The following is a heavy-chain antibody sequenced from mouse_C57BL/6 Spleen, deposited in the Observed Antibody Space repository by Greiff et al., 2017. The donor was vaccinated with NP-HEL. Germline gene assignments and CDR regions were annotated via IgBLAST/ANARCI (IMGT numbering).Heavy chain of an antibody. D-gene: IGHD1-1*01. J-gene: IGHJ2*01. CDR2: INPNNGGT. Sequence: EVQLQQSGPELVKPGASVKIPCKASGYTFTDYNMDWVKQSHGKSLEWIGDINPNNGGTIYNQMFKGKATLTVDKSSSTAYMELRSLTSEDTAVYYCARRYLITTVVANYFDYWGQGTTLTVSS. CDR1: GYTFTDYN. V-gene: IGHV1-18*01. CDR3: ARRYLITTVVANYFDY.